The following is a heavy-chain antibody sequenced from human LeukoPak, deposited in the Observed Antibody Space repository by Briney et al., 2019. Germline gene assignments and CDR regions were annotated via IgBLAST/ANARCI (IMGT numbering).Heavy chain of an antibody. CDR3: AGNGYYSVDY. CDR1: GGSISSSSYY. V-gene: IGHV4-39*07. D-gene: IGHD4-17*01. CDR2: IYYSGST. J-gene: IGHJ4*02. Sequence: SETLSLTCTVSGGSISSSSYYWGWIRQPPGKGLEWIGSIYYSGSTYYNPSLKSRVTISVDTSKNQFSLKLSSVTAADTAVYYCAGNGYYSVDYWGQGALVTVSS.